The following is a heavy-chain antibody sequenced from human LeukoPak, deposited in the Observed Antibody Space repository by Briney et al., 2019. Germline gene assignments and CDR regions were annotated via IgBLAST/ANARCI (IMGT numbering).Heavy chain of an antibody. J-gene: IGHJ4*02. D-gene: IGHD3-10*01. CDR1: GYTFTSYD. Sequence: ASVKVSCKASGYTFTSYDINWVRQATGQGLEWMGWMNPNSGNTGYAQKFQGRVTMTRNTSISTAYMELSSLRSEDTAVYYCERVWLRVRGVIDYWGQGTLVTVSS. CDR3: ERVWLRVRGVIDY. CDR2: MNPNSGNT. V-gene: IGHV1-8*01.